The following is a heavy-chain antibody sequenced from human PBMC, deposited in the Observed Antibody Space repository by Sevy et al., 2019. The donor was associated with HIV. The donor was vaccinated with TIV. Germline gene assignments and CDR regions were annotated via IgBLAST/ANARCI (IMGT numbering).Heavy chain of an antibody. J-gene: IGHJ4*02. CDR2: LQFGCSEK. V-gene: IGHV3-30*02. CDR1: GFTFSSYC. Sequence: GGSLRLSCAASGFTFSSYCMRWVRQAPGKGLEWMSYLQFGCSEKNYADSVKGRFTISRDNSKSTVYLQMNSLRAEDTAVFYCAKEGGGERGDHWGQGTLVTVSS. CDR3: AKEGGGERGDH. D-gene: IGHD3-16*01.